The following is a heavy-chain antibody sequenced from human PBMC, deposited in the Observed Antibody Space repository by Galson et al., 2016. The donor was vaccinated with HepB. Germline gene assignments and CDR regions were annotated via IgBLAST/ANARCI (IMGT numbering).Heavy chain of an antibody. CDR1: GFTFSSYG. CDR2: IIATGGST. V-gene: IGHV3-23*01. CDR3: AKDPYYYGSGASVFDS. D-gene: IGHD3-10*01. Sequence: SLRLSCAASGFTFSSYGMSWVRQAPGKGLEWVSSIIATGGSTYYADSLKGRFTISRGDSKDTLFLQMNSLRAEDTAVYYCAKDPYYYGSGASVFDSWGQGTLVTVSS. J-gene: IGHJ4*02.